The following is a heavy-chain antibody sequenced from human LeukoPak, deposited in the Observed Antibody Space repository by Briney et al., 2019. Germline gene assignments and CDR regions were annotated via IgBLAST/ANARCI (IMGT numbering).Heavy chain of an antibody. Sequence: GGSLRHSCAASGFTVSSNYMSWVRQAPGKGLEWVSVIYSGGSTYYADSVKGRFTISRDNSKNTLYLQMNSLRAEDTAVYYCARLRLGELSSFDYWGQGTLVTVSS. CDR3: ARLRLGELSSFDY. V-gene: IGHV3-53*01. D-gene: IGHD3-16*02. CDR1: GFTVSSNY. J-gene: IGHJ4*02. CDR2: IYSGGST.